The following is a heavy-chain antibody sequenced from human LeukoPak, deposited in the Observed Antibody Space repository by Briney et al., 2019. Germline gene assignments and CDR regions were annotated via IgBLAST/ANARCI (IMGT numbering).Heavy chain of an antibody. D-gene: IGHD2-15*01. CDR3: ASRAVVVAATNYYYYYGMDV. CDR1: GFTFNAYS. CDR2: ISSSSSTI. V-gene: IGHV3-48*04. J-gene: IGHJ6*02. Sequence: GGSLRLSCAASGFTFNAYSMNWVRQAPGKGLEWVSYISSSSSTIYYADSVKGRFTISRDNAKNSLYLQMNSLRAEDTAVYYCASRAVVVAATNYYYYYGMDVWGQGTTVTVSS.